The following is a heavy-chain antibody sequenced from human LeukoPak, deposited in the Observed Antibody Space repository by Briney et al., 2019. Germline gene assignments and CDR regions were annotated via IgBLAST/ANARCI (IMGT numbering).Heavy chain of an antibody. CDR3: ARRHDYYYGSGSHNNWFDP. Sequence: SETLSLTCTVSGVSISSYYWSWIRQPPGKGLEWIGYIYYSGSTNYNPSLKSRVTISVETSKNQFSLKLSSVTAADTAVYYCARRHDYYYGSGSHNNWFDPWGQGTLVTVSS. CDR2: IYYSGST. V-gene: IGHV4-59*12. CDR1: GVSISSYY. D-gene: IGHD3-10*01. J-gene: IGHJ5*02.